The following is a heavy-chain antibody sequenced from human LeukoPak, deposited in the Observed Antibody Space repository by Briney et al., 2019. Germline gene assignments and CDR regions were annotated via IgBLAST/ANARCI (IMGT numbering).Heavy chain of an antibody. V-gene: IGHV3-23*01. J-gene: IGHJ6*04. CDR2: ISASGGTT. CDR3: AKDRTALLWFLDV. CDR1: GFTFSSYS. D-gene: IGHD5-18*01. Sequence: PGGSLRLSRAASGFTFSSYSMNWVRQAPGKGLEWVSAISASGGTTYYADSVKGRFTISRDTSKNMLYLQMNSLRAEDTAVYYCAKDRTALLWFLDVWGEGTTVTISA.